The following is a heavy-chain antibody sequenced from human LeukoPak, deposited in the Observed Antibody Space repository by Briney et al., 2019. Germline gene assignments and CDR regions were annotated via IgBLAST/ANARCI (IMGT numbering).Heavy chain of an antibody. D-gene: IGHD2/OR15-2a*01. V-gene: IGHV1-2*02. CDR2: INPNSGGT. CDR1: GYTFTGYY. Sequence: ASVKVSCKASGYTFTGYYMHWVRQAPGRGLEWMEWINPNSGGTKYAQKFQGRVTMTRDTSISTAYMELSRLRSDDTAVYYCARRLSRLSHQFDYWGQGTLVTASS. J-gene: IGHJ4*02. CDR3: ARRLSRLSHQFDY.